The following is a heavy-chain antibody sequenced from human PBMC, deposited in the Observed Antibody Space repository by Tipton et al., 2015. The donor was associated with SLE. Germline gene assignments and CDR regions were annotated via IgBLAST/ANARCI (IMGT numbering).Heavy chain of an antibody. CDR2: IYYSGST. J-gene: IGHJ4*02. Sequence: TQSLTCTVSGGSISSYYWSWIRQPPGKGLEWIGYIYYSGSTNYNPSLKSRVTISVDTSKNQFSLKLSSVTAADTAVYYCARARVPLFDYWGQGTLVTVSS. D-gene: IGHD3-10*01. CDR3: ARARVPLFDY. CDR1: GGSISSYY. V-gene: IGHV4-59*01.